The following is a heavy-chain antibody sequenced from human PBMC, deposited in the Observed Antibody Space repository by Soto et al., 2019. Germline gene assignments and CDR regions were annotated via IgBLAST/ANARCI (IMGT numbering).Heavy chain of an antibody. V-gene: IGHV1-18*01. J-gene: IGHJ4*02. Sequence: QVQLVQSGAEVKKPGASVKVSCKASGYTFTSYGISWVRQAPGQGLEWMGWISAYNGNTNYAQKLQGRVXXXXXTSXXXXXMXLRSLXSDDTAVYYCARERDRTAAGTFDYWGQGTLVTVSS. CDR2: ISAYNGNT. CDR1: GYTFTSYG. D-gene: IGHD6-13*01. CDR3: ARERDRTAAGTFDY.